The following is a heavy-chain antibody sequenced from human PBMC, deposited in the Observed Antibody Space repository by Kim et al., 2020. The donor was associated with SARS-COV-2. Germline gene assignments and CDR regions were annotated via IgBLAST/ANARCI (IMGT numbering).Heavy chain of an antibody. Sequence: GGSLRLSCAASGFTVSSNYMSWVRQAPGKGLEWVSVIYSGGSTYYADSVKGRFTISRDNSKNTLYLQMNSLRAEDTAVYYCARDGPPIAYCGGDCRHWYFDLWGRGTLVTVSS. CDR3: ARDGPPIAYCGGDCRHWYFDL. D-gene: IGHD2-21*02. CDR1: GFTVSSNY. V-gene: IGHV3-66*02. J-gene: IGHJ2*01. CDR2: IYSGGST.